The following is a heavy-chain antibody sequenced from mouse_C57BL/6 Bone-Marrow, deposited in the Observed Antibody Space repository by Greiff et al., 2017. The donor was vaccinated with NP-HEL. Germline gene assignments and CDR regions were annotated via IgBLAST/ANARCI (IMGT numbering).Heavy chain of an antibody. Sequence: EVQLQQSGPVLVKPGASVKMSCKASGYTFPDYYMNWVTQSHGKSLEWIGVINPYSGGTSYTQTFKGKATLTVDKSSSTAYMEHNSLTSEDSAVYYCAREDYSNIYLDYWGQGTTLTVSS. CDR3: AREDYSNIYLDY. V-gene: IGHV1-19*01. D-gene: IGHD2-5*01. J-gene: IGHJ2*01. CDR2: INPYSGGT. CDR1: GYTFPDYY.